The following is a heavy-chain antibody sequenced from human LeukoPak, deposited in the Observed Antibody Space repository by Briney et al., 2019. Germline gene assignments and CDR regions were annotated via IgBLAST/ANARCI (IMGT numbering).Heavy chain of an antibody. D-gene: IGHD3-22*01. J-gene: IGHJ4*02. CDR2: INSNTDGGTT. CDR3: TTGLTYYYDSSGYYPIDY. V-gene: IGHV3-15*01. CDR1: GFTFSNAW. Sequence: PGGSLRLSCAASGFTFSNAWMSWVGQATGKGLQMVSRINSNTDGGTTDYAAPVKGRFTISRDDSRNTLYLQMNSLKTEDTAVYYCTTGLTYYYDSSGYYPIDYWGQGTLVTVSS.